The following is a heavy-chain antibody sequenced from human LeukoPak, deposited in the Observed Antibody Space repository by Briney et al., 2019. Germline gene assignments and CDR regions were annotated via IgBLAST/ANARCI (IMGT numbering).Heavy chain of an antibody. D-gene: IGHD3-22*01. CDR2: IYSGDSDT. Sequence: GESLKISCKGSGYSFTTYWIGWARQMPGKGLEWMGIIYSGDSDTRYSPSFQGQVTISADKSISTAYLQWSSLKASDTAIYYCARRDSNSPFDYWGQGTLVTVSS. V-gene: IGHV5-51*01. J-gene: IGHJ4*02. CDR3: ARRDSNSPFDY. CDR1: GYSFTTYW.